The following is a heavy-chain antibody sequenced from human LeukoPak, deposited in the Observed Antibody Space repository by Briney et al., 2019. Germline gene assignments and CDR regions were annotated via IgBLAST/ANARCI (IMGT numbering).Heavy chain of an antibody. V-gene: IGHV3-53*01. J-gene: IGHJ4*02. CDR3: ARSFSSGWSDY. CDR2: IYSGGDA. Sequence: GGSLRLSCAASGFSVSNNYMTWVRQAPGKGLEWVSVIYSGGDAYYADSVKGRFTISRDNSKNTLHLAINNLRVEDTAVYYCARSFSSGWSDYWGQGTLVAVAS. D-gene: IGHD6-19*01. CDR1: GFSVSNNY.